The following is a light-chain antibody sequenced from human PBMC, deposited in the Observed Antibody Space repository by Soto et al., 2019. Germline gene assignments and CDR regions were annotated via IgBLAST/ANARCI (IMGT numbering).Light chain of an antibody. Sequence: EIVLTQSPASLSLSPGESASLSCRASQSISDFLAWYQQKPGQAPSLLIYDASYRATGIPVRFSGSGSGTDFTLTISSLEPEDFAVYYCHHRSNWPPTETFGPGTKVDLK. CDR3: HHRSNWPPTET. CDR2: DAS. V-gene: IGKV3-11*01. CDR1: QSISDF. J-gene: IGKJ3*01.